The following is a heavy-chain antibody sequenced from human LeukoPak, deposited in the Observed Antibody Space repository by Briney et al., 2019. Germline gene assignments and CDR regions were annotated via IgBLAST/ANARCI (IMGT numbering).Heavy chain of an antibody. CDR2: INAGNGNT. V-gene: IGHV1-3*01. J-gene: IGHJ4*02. CDR3: ARGMWSRTVSSYYLDY. D-gene: IGHD3-10*01. CDR1: GYTFTNYA. Sequence: ASVKVSCKASGYTFTNYAMQWVRQAPGQRLEWMGWINAGNGNTRYSQRFQGRVTITRDTSASTVYMEVTSLRSEGTAVYYCARGMWSRTVSSYYLDYWGQGTLVTVSS.